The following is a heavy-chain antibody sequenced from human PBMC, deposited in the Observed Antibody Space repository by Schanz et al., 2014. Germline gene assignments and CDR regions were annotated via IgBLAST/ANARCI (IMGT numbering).Heavy chain of an antibody. Sequence: VQLVESGGDLVKPGGSLRLSCAASGFTFRVFAMNWVRQAPGKGLEWVSIITGSGATYYADSVKGRFTISRDNSKNTLYLQMNSLSAEDTAVYYCAKRNHDMQSLPLDYWGQGTLVIDSS. CDR1: GFTFRVFA. CDR2: ITGSGAT. V-gene: IGHV3-23*04. CDR3: AKRNHDMQSLPLDY. J-gene: IGHJ4*02. D-gene: IGHD3-9*01.